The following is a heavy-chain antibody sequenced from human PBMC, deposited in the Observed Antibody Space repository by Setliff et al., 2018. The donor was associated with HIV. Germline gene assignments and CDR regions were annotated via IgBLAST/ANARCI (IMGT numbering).Heavy chain of an antibody. Sequence: PSETLSLTCAVYGGSFSSYYWSWIRQPPGKGLEWIGEINHSGSTNYNPSLQSRVIISVDTSNNQISLKLTSVTAADTAVYYCTIPASSLAPNWGRGTQVTVSS. CDR3: TIPASSLAPN. CDR2: INHSGST. J-gene: IGHJ4*02. V-gene: IGHV4-34*01. CDR1: GGSFSSYY.